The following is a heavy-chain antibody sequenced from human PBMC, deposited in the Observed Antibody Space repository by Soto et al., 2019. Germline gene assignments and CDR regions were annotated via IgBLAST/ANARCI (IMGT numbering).Heavy chain of an antibody. CDR1: GDSISTYY. CDR2: IYYSGST. CDR3: ARARSSSWPVAFDI. D-gene: IGHD6-13*01. V-gene: IGHV4-59*01. J-gene: IGHJ3*02. Sequence: SVTLSLPCTVSGDSISTYYWSWIRQPPGKGLEWIGYIYYSGSTNYNPSLKSRVTISVDTSKNQFSLKLSSVTAADTAVYYCARARSSSWPVAFDIWGQGTMVTVSS.